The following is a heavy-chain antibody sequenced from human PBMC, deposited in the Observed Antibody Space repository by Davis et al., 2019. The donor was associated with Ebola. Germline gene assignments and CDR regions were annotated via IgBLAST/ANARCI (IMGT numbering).Heavy chain of an antibody. V-gene: IGHV1-69*06. CDR2: IIPIFGTA. CDR1: GGTFSSYA. Sequence: AASVKVSCKASGGTFSSYAISWVRQAPGQGLEWMGGIIPIFGTANYAQKFQGRVTITADKSTSTAYMELSSLRSEDTAVYYCASILVGRHYYYGMDVWGQGTTVTVSS. J-gene: IGHJ6*02. CDR3: ASILVGRHYYYGMDV.